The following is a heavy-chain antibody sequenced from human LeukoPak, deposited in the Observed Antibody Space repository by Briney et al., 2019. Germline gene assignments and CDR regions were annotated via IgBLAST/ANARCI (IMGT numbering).Heavy chain of an antibody. D-gene: IGHD3-10*01. CDR2: IIPIFGTA. J-gene: IGHJ6*03. Sequence: SVKVSCKASGGTFSSYAISWVRQAPGQGLEWMGGIIPIFGTANYAQKFQGRVTITADKSTSTAYMELSSLKSEDTAVYYCARGPMVRGGADYYYYYMDVWGKGTTVTVSS. CDR1: GGTFSSYA. V-gene: IGHV1-69*06. CDR3: ARGPMVRGGADYYYYYMDV.